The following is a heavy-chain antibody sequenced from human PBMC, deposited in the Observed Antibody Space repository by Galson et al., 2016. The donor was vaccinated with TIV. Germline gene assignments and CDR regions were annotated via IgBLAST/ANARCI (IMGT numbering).Heavy chain of an antibody. J-gene: IGHJ4*02. D-gene: IGHD3-22*01. Sequence: SCKASGYTFTSFDISWIRQAPGQGLEWMGWMSPANGNTGYAQKFRGRITMTRHPSTTTVYMELGGLTSEDTAVYYCARGHYYDTSGYSFDFWGQGTLVTVSS. V-gene: IGHV1-8*01. CDR1: GYTFTSFD. CDR2: MSPANGNT. CDR3: ARGHYYDTSGYSFDF.